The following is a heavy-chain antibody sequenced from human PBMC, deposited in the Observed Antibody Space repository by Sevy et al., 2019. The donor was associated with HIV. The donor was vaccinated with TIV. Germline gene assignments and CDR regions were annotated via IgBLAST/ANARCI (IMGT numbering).Heavy chain of an antibody. CDR1: GYTFTTYG. Sequence: ASVKVSCKASGYTFTTYGISWVRQAPGQGLEWMGWISTYNTVRNSAQKFHDRVTMTMDTSTSTAYMELRSLRSDDTAGYYCARSTQVAGRSNWFDPWGQGTLVTVSS. D-gene: IGHD6-19*01. CDR2: ISTYNTVR. J-gene: IGHJ5*02. V-gene: IGHV1-18*01. CDR3: ARSTQVAGRSNWFDP.